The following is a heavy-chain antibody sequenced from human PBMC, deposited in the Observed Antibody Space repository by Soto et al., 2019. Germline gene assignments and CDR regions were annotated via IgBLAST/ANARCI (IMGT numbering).Heavy chain of an antibody. CDR3: VRVGVGIGNHFDS. V-gene: IGHV4-59*12. J-gene: IGHJ4*02. D-gene: IGHD2-21*01. Sequence: KPSETLSLTCSVSNGSMSGFYWTWIRQPPGKILEWIGYIHYSGRTDYNPSLTSRATMSVDTSKNQFSLNLKSITAADTAVYYCVRVGVGIGNHFDSWGRGTLVTVSS. CDR1: NGSMSGFY. CDR2: IHYSGRT.